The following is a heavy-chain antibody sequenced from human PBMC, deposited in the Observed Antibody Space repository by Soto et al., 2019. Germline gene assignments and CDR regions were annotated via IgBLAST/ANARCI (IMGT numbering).Heavy chain of an antibody. CDR2: VNPDNGGT. CDR1: GYTFTGNY. V-gene: IGHV1-2*02. CDR3: ARDPRPPSGWLGFWEYGMDV. J-gene: IGHJ6*02. D-gene: IGHD3-3*01. Sequence: QVHLVQSGAAVKKPGASVKVSCKASGYTFTGNYIHWVRQAPGQGLEWMGWVNPDNGGTTSAKKFQGRVTMTRDTSVTTAYTELTRLTSEDTAVYYCARDPRPPSGWLGFWEYGMDVWGQGTTVTVSS.